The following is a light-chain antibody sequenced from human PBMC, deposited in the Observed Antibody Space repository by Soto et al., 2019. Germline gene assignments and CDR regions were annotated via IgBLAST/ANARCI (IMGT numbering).Light chain of an antibody. CDR3: QQRINWPVT. CDR2: DAS. J-gene: IGKJ1*01. CDR1: QSVGSS. V-gene: IGKV3-11*01. Sequence: EIALTQSPATLSLSPGERATLSCRASQSVGSSLAWYQQKPGQAPRLLIYDASTRATDIPARFSGSGSGTDFTLTINSLEPEDFAVYYCQQRINWPVTFGQGTKVDIK.